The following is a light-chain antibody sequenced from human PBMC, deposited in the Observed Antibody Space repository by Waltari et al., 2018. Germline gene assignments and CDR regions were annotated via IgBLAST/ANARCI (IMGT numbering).Light chain of an antibody. V-gene: IGLV2-23*01. CDR3: CSYAGVSTWV. J-gene: IGLJ3*02. Sequence: QSALTQPASVSGSPGQSITISCPGISTDFRNYNLFSWYPPPPGETPKLIIYEDIKRPSGVSNRFSGSKSGDTASLTISGLQAEDESDYYCCSYAGVSTWVFGGGTKVTVL. CDR1: STDFRNYNL. CDR2: EDI.